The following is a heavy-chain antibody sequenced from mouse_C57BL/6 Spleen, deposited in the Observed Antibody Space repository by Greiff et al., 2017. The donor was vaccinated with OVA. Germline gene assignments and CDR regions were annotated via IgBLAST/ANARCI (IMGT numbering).Heavy chain of an antibody. J-gene: IGHJ4*01. D-gene: IGHD1-1*01. Sequence: VQLKESGPELVKPGASVKMSCKASGYTFTDYNMHWVKQSHGKSLEWIGYINPNNGGTSYNQKFKGKATLTVNKSSSTAYMELRSLTSKDSAVYYCARHYYGSSEDYWGQGTSVTVSS. CDR1: GYTFTDYN. CDR2: INPNNGGT. CDR3: ARHYYGSSEDY. V-gene: IGHV1-22*01.